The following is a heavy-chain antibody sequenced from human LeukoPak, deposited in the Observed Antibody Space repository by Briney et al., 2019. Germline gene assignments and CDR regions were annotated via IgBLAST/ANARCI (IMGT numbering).Heavy chain of an antibody. CDR1: GFTVSNNY. V-gene: IGHV3-9*01. CDR2: ISWNSGSI. Sequence: PGGSLRLSCAASGFTVSNNYMSWVRQAAGKGLEWVSGISWNSGSIGYADSVKGRFTISRDNVKNSLYLQMNSLRGEDTALYYCAKAEGDYYGMDVRGQGTTVTVSS. CDR3: AKAEGDYYGMDV. J-gene: IGHJ6*02.